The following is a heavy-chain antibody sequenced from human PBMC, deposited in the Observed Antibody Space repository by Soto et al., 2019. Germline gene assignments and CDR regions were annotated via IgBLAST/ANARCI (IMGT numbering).Heavy chain of an antibody. CDR1: GGSISSGGYY. D-gene: IGHD3-22*01. CDR2: IYYSGST. V-gene: IGHV4-31*03. J-gene: IGHJ4*02. Sequence: QVQLQESGPGLVKPSQTLSLTCTVSGGSISSGGYYWSWIRQHPGKGLEWIGYIYYSGSTYYNPSLKRRVSVSVDTSKSQFSLKLSSVTAADTALFYCAWELFYDSSGYYYGTPSYDYWGQGTLVTVFS. CDR3: AWELFYDSSGYYYGTPSYDY.